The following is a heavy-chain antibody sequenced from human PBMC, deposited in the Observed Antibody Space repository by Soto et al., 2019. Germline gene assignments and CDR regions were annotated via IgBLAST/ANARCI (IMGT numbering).Heavy chain of an antibody. CDR1: GGSISSYY. J-gene: IGHJ3*02. V-gene: IGHV4-59*08. Sequence: SETLSLTCTVSGGSISSYYWSWIRQPPGKGLEWIGYIYYSGSTNYNPSLKSRVTISVDTSKNQFSLKLSSVTAADTAVYYCARHEPEYSNKVDAFDIWGQGTMVTVSS. CDR3: ARHEPEYSNKVDAFDI. D-gene: IGHD4-4*01. CDR2: IYYSGST.